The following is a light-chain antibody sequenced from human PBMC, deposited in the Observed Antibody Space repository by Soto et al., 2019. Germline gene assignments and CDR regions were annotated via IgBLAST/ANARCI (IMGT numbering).Light chain of an antibody. J-gene: IGKJ1*01. V-gene: IGKV1-39*01. CDR3: QQSYSTTWT. Sequence: DIQMTQSPSSLSASVGDRVTITCRASQGISTYLKWYQQKPGKAPKLLIYAASSFQSGVPSRFSGSGSETDFTLTISSLQPEDFATYSCQQSYSTTWTFGQGTKVEIK. CDR1: QGISTY. CDR2: AAS.